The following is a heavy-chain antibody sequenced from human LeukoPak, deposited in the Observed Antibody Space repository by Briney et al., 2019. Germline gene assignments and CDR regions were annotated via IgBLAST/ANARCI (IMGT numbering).Heavy chain of an antibody. D-gene: IGHD3-22*01. V-gene: IGHV4-39*01. J-gene: IGHJ4*02. CDR3: ARIHYYDSSAAY. CDR2: IYYSGST. CDR1: GGSISSSSYY. Sequence: SETLSLTCTVSGGSISSSSYYWGWIRQPPGKGLEWIGSIYYSGSTYYNPSLKSRVTISVDTSNNQFSLKLSSVTAADTAVYYCARIHYYDSSAAYWGQGTLVTVSS.